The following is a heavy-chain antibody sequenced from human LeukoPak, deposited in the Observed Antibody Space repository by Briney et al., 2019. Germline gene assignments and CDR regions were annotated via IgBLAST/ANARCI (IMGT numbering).Heavy chain of an antibody. D-gene: IGHD3-3*01. Sequence: SETLSLTCTVSGGSINNYYWSWIRQPPGKGLEWIAYIYYTGGSTNYNPSLKSRVTISVDTSKNQFSMKLSSVTAADTAVYYCASGPRRAVGTLWNWGQGTLVTVSS. CDR1: GGSINNYY. J-gene: IGHJ4*02. V-gene: IGHV4-59*12. CDR2: IYYTGGST. CDR3: ASGPRRAVGTLWN.